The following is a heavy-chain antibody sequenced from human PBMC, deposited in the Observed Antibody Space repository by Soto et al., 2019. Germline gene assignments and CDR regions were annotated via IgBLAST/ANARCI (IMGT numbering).Heavy chain of an antibody. CDR1: SGSISTDYW. D-gene: IGHD2-8*01. J-gene: IGHJ5*02. Sequence: QVQLQESGPGLVKPSGTLSLTCAVSSGSISTDYWWSWVRQPPGKGLVWIGEVHRSGTTNYIQSLKSRVTMSVDKSGNQVSLELTSVAAADTAVYYCARGVSFRWVSWGQGTLVTVSS. V-gene: IGHV4-4*02. CDR3: ARGVSFRWVS. CDR2: VHRSGTT.